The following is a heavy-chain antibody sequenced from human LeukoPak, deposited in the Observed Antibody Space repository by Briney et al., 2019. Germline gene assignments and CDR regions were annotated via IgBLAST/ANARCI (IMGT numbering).Heavy chain of an antibody. CDR3: AKVSAGSSGYYGY. Sequence: GGSLRLSCAASGFTFSSYAMSWVRQAPGKGLEWVSAISGSGGSTYYADSVEGRFTISRDNSKNTLYLQMNSLRAEDTAVYYCAKVSAGSSGYYGYWGQGTLVTVSS. J-gene: IGHJ4*02. CDR1: GFTFSSYA. D-gene: IGHD3-22*01. CDR2: ISGSGGST. V-gene: IGHV3-23*01.